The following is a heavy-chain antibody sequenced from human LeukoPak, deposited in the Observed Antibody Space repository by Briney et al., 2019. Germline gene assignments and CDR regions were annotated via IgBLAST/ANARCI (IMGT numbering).Heavy chain of an antibody. J-gene: IGHJ4*02. CDR1: GYTFTSYG. D-gene: IGHD3-22*01. CDR3: ARLPRLGSSGYYAKPLDY. Sequence: ASVKVSCKASGYTFTSYGISWVRQAPGQGLEWMGWISAYNGNTNYAQKLQGRVTMTTDTSTSTAYMELRSLRSDDTAVYYCARLPRLGSSGYYAKPLDYWGQGTLVTVSS. V-gene: IGHV1-18*01. CDR2: ISAYNGNT.